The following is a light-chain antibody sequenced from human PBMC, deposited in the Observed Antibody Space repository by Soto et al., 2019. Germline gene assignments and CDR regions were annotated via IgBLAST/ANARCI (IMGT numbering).Light chain of an antibody. V-gene: IGKV1-39*01. CDR1: QSISSY. J-gene: IGKJ1*01. Sequence: DIEMTQSPRSLSTSDGDRVTITCRASQSISSYLNWYQQKPGKAPKLLIYAASSLQSGVPSRFSGSGSGTDFTLTISSLQPEDFATYYCQQRETFGQGTKVDIK. CDR2: AAS. CDR3: QQRET.